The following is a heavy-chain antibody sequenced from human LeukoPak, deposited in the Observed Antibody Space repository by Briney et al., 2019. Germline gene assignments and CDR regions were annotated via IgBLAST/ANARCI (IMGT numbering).Heavy chain of an antibody. CDR2: ISSSSSYI. V-gene: IGHV3-21*01. J-gene: IGHJ5*02. D-gene: IGHD4-17*01. CDR1: GFTFSTYN. Sequence: GGSLRLSCAASGFTFSTYNMNWVRQAPGKGLEWVSSISSSSSYIYYADSVKGRFTISRDNAKKSLYLQMNSLRAEDTAVYYCARLARNGDYTYAWGQGTLVTVSS. CDR3: ARLARNGDYTYA.